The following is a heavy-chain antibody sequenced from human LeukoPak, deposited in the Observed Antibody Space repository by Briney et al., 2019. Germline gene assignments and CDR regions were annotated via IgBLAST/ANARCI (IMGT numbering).Heavy chain of an antibody. D-gene: IGHD3-10*01. J-gene: IGHJ4*02. V-gene: IGHV3-23*01. Sequence: PGGSLRLSCAASGFMFSNYAMSWVRQAPGKELEWVSAISGSGAGAFYADSVKGRFTISRDNYENTLYLQMNSLGAEDTAVYYCAKDRPVYYDGSGYFDYWGQGTLVTVSS. CDR1: GFMFSNYA. CDR2: ISGSGAGA. CDR3: AKDRPVYYDGSGYFDY.